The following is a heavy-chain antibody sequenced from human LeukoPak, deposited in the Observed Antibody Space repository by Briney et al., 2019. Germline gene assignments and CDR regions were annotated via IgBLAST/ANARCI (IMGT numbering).Heavy chain of an antibody. Sequence: SVKVSCKASGGTFSSYAISWVRQAPGQGLEWMGRIIPIFATANYAQKFQGRVTITTDESTSTAYMELSSLRSEDTAVYYCASADSSGYYPHDYWGQGTLVTVSS. J-gene: IGHJ4*02. CDR1: GGTFSSYA. V-gene: IGHV1-69*05. CDR3: ASADSSGYYPHDY. CDR2: IIPIFATA. D-gene: IGHD3-22*01.